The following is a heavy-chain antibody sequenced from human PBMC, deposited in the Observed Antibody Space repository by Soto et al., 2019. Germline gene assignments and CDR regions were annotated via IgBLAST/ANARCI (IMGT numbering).Heavy chain of an antibody. Sequence: QVQLQESGPGLVKPSQTLSLTCTVSGGSISSGDYYWSWIRQPPGKGLEWIGYIYYSGSTYYNPSLKRRVTISVDXSXNXXSLNLSSVTAADTAMYYCARAGVATIYPGNNWFDPWGQGTLVTVSS. J-gene: IGHJ5*02. CDR1: GGSISSGDYY. CDR2: IYYSGST. D-gene: IGHD5-12*01. CDR3: ARAGVATIYPGNNWFDP. V-gene: IGHV4-30-4*01.